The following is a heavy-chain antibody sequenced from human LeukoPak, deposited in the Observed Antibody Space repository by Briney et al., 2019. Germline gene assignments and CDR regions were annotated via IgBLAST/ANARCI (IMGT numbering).Heavy chain of an antibody. J-gene: IGHJ6*02. V-gene: IGHV3-7*04. CDR3: ARAGGYSSSYYYYGMDV. CDR1: GFPFSSYW. D-gene: IGHD6-13*01. CDR2: IKQDGSKK. Sequence: PGGSLRLSCVASGFPFSSYWMTWVRQAPGKGLEWVANIKQDGSKKSYVDSVKGRFTISRDNAKNSLYLQMNSLRAGDTAVYYCARAGGYSSSYYYYGMDVWGQGTTVTVSS.